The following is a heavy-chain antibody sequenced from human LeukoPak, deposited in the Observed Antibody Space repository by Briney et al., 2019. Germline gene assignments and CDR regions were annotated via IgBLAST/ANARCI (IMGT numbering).Heavy chain of an antibody. CDR3: ARDGGYCSGGSCDWYLDL. CDR1: RFTFSTYG. CDR2: IWYVGSNK. J-gene: IGHJ2*01. V-gene: IGHV3-33*01. D-gene: IGHD2-15*01. Sequence: GGSLRLSCAASRFTFSTYGMHWVRQAPGKGLEWVAVIWYVGSNKYYADSVKGRFTIARDNSKNTLYLQMNSLRAEDTAVYYCARDGGYCSGGSCDWYLDLWGRGTLVTVSS.